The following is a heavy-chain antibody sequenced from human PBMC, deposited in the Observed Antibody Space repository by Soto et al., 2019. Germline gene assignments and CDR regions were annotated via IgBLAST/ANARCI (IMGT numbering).Heavy chain of an antibody. CDR2: IYYSGST. D-gene: IGHD2-21*01. CDR3: VRIVYHTEIDY. Sequence: SETLSLTCTVSGVSIRSSSYYWGWIRQPPGKGLEWIGSIYYSGSTNYNPSLKSRVTISVDTSKNQFSLKLTSVTAADTAVYYCVRIVYHTEIDYWGPGTPVTVS. CDR1: GVSIRSSSYY. V-gene: IGHV4-39*01. J-gene: IGHJ4*02.